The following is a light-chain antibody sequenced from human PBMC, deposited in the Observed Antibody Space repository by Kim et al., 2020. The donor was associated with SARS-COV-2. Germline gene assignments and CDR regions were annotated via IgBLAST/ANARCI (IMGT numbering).Light chain of an antibody. CDR3: QAWDSSTHYV. CDR2: QDS. J-gene: IGLJ1*01. V-gene: IGLV3-1*01. Sequence: SYELTQPPSVSVFPGQTASITCSGDKLGDKYACWYQQKPGQSPVVVIYQDSKRPSGIPERFSGSNSGNTATLTISGTQAMDEADYYCQAWDSSTHYVFGTGTKVTVL. CDR1: KLGDKY.